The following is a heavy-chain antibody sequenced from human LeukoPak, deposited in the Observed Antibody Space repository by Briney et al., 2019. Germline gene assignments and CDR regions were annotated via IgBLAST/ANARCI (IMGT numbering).Heavy chain of an antibody. J-gene: IGHJ3*02. Sequence: SETLSLTCTVSGGSISSYYWSWIRQPPGKGLEWIGYIYYSGSTNYNPSLKSRVTISVDTSKNQFSLKLSSVTAADTAVYYCAGAPWDALDIWGQGTMVTVSS. CDR2: IYYSGST. CDR1: GGSISSYY. V-gene: IGHV4-59*01. CDR3: AGAPWDALDI. D-gene: IGHD4/OR15-4a*01.